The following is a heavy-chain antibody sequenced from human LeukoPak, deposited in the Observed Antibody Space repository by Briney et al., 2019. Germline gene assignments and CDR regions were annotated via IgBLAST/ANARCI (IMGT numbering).Heavy chain of an antibody. Sequence: GGSLRLSCAASGFTFSSYAMHWVRQAPGKGLEWVAVISYDGSNKYYADSVKGRFIISRDNSKNTLYLQMNSLRAEDTAVYYCARGKSYYDSSGPDYWGQGTLVTVSS. CDR3: ARGKSYYDSSGPDY. V-gene: IGHV3-30-3*01. CDR1: GFTFSSYA. D-gene: IGHD3-22*01. J-gene: IGHJ4*02. CDR2: ISYDGSNK.